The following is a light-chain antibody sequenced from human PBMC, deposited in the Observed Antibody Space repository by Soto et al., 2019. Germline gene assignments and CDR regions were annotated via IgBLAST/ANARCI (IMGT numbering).Light chain of an antibody. CDR1: QSVRSY. CDR3: QQTYSAPPWT. CDR2: TTT. Sequence: DIQMTQSPSSLSASVGDTITITCRASQSVRSYLNWYQQKPGKAPDLLIYTTTSLQSEVPSRFSGSGSETHFTLTITSLQTEDFATYFCQQTYSAPPWTFGPGTKVDIK. V-gene: IGKV1-39*01. J-gene: IGKJ1*01.